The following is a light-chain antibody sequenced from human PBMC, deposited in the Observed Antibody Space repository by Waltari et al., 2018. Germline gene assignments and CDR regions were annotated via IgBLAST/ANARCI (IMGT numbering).Light chain of an antibody. Sequence: QSALTQPRSVSGSPGQSVTISCSGTSNDVGGYNYVSWYQQHPGKAPKLIIYDVSKRPSAVPDRFSGSKSGNTASLTISGLQSEDEADYFCCSYAGSSSLVFGGGSSLTVL. J-gene: IGLJ3*02. V-gene: IGLV2-11*01. CDR3: CSYAGSSSLV. CDR2: DVS. CDR1: SNDVGGYNY.